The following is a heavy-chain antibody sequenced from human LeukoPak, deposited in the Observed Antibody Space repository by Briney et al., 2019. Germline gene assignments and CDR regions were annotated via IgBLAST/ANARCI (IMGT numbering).Heavy chain of an antibody. CDR3: TRRYLLAAFDI. J-gene: IGHJ3*02. V-gene: IGHV3-73*01. Sequence: TGGSPRLSCAASGFTFSGSAMHWVRQASGKGLEWVGRIRSKANSYATAYAASVKGRFTISRDDSKNTAYLQMNSLKTEDTAVYYCTRRYLLAAFDIWGQGTMVTVSS. CDR1: GFTFSGSA. D-gene: IGHD2-21*01. CDR2: IRSKANSYAT.